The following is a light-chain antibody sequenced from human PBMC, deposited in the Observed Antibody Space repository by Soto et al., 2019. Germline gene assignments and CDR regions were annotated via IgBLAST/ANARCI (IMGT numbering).Light chain of an antibody. Sequence: QSALTQPASVSGSPGQSITISCTGTSFDVGAYNNVSWYQQHPGKAPKLMIYDVSKRPSGVPDRFSGSKSGNTASLTISGLQAEDEADYYCCSYAGSYTYVFGTGTKVTVL. CDR1: SFDVGAYNN. J-gene: IGLJ1*01. CDR2: DVS. CDR3: CSYAGSYTYV. V-gene: IGLV2-11*01.